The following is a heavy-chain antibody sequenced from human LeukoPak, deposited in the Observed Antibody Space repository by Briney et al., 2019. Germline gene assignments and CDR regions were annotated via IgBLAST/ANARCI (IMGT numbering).Heavy chain of an antibody. V-gene: IGHV4-59*01. J-gene: IGHJ4*02. CDR3: ARGARDFEY. CDR1: VGSISSYY. D-gene: IGHD5-12*01. Sequence: SETLSLTCTVSVGSISSYYWSWIRQPPGKGLEWIGYIYYSGSTNYNPSLKSRVTISVDTSNNQFSLKLNSVSAADTAVYYCARGARDFEYWGQGTLVTVSS. CDR2: IYYSGST.